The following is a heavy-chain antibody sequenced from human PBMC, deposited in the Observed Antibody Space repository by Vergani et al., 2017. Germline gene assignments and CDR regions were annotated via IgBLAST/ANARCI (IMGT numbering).Heavy chain of an antibody. J-gene: IGHJ1*01. CDR2: IYYTGTT. D-gene: IGHD5/OR15-5a*01. Sequence: QLQLQESGPGLVKPSETLSLTCTVSGVSIGSNSYYWGLIRQPPGKGLEWIGTIYYTGTTYYNEAHKSRLTISVDTSKNQFSLNLTSVTAADTAVYYCTRHGRSVWAGYFQHWGQGTLVTASS. CDR3: TRHGRSVWAGYFQH. V-gene: IGHV4-39*01. CDR1: GVSIGSNSYY.